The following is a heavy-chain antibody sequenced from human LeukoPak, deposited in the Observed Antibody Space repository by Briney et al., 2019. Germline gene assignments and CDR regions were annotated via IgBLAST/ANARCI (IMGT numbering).Heavy chain of an antibody. V-gene: IGHV1-2*02. Sequence: ASVKVSCKASGYTFTGYYMHWVRQAPGQGLEWMGWINPNSGGTNYAQKFQGRVTMTRDTSISTAYMELSRLRSDDTAVYYCAKTYYYGSGSSTPIDYWSQGTLVTVSS. J-gene: IGHJ4*02. CDR3: AKTYYYGSGSSTPIDY. CDR2: INPNSGGT. CDR1: GYTFTGYY. D-gene: IGHD3-10*01.